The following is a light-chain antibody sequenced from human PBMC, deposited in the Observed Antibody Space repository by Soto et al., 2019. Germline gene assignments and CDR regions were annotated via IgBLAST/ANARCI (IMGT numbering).Light chain of an antibody. CDR1: QSVSSY. CDR3: QQRSNWPPIT. J-gene: IGKJ5*01. CDR2: DAS. Sequence: DIVMTQSPCTLSVSPGERATLSCRSSQSVSSYLAWFQQNPGQAPRLLIYDASNRATGIPARFSGSGSGTDFTLTINSLEPEDFAVYYCQQRSNWPPITFGQGTRL. V-gene: IGKV3-11*01.